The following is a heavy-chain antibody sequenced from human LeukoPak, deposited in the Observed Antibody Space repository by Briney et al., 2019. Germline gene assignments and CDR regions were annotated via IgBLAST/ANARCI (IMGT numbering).Heavy chain of an antibody. D-gene: IGHD6-6*01. CDR1: GGSISSGDYY. V-gene: IGHV4-30-2*01. CDR2: IYDSGRT. CDR3: ASGLAGREGAFDI. J-gene: IGHJ3*02. Sequence: PSETLSLTCTVSGGSISSGDYYWRWIRQPPGKGLEWIGYIYDSGRTDFNPSLKSRVTISVDTSKNQFSLKLSSVTAADTAVYYCASGLAGREGAFDIWGQGTMVTVSS.